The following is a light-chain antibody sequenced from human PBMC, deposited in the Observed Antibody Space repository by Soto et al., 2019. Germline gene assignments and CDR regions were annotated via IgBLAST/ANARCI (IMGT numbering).Light chain of an antibody. V-gene: IGLV2-23*01. CDR3: CSSAPESTYV. J-gene: IGLJ1*01. CDR2: KGT. CDR1: SSDVGAYNS. Sequence: QFALAQPASVSGSPGQSITISCTGTSSDVGAYNSVSWYQQHPHKAPQVIIYKGTQRPSGVSNRFSGSTSGNAASLTISGLQADDEADYFCCSSAPESTYVFGNGTKLTVL.